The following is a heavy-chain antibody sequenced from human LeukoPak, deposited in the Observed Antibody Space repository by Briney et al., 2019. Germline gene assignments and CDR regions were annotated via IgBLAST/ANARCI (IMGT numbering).Heavy chain of an antibody. CDR3: AKDRLVVVINHLFDY. J-gene: IGHJ4*02. CDR1: GFTYSSYG. D-gene: IGHD3-22*01. Sequence: GGSLRLSCAASGFTYSSYGMHWVRQAPGKGLVGVAVISYDGSNKYYADSVKGRFSISRDNSKNTLYLQMNSQRAEDTAVYYCAKDRLVVVINHLFDYWGQGTLVTVSS. V-gene: IGHV3-30*18. CDR2: ISYDGSNK.